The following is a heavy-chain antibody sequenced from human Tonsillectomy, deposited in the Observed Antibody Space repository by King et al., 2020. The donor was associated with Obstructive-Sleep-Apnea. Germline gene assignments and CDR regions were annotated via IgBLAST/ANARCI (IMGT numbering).Heavy chain of an antibody. J-gene: IGHJ4*02. CDR2: VIPLLGIT. CDR1: GGTFSSYG. D-gene: IGHD3-10*01. CDR3: AREDYYGSGSYHLTDC. Sequence: QLVQSGAEVKKPGSSVKVSCKASGGTFSSYGISWVRQAPGQSLEWMGRVIPLLGITNYAQKFQGRVTITADKSTSIAYMELSSLTSEDTAVYYCAREDYYGSGSYHLTDCWGQGTLVTVSS. V-gene: IGHV1-69*04.